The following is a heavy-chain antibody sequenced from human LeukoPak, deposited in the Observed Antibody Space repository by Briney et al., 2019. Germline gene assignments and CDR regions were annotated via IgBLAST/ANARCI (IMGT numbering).Heavy chain of an antibody. Sequence: ASVKVSCKASGYTFTSYGISWVRQAPGRGLEWMGWISAYNGNTNYAQKLQGRVTMTTDTSTSTAYMELRSLRSDDTAVYYCARRGQQLAQVWFDPWGQGTLVTVSS. V-gene: IGHV1-18*01. D-gene: IGHD6-13*01. CDR1: GYTFTSYG. CDR2: ISAYNGNT. J-gene: IGHJ5*02. CDR3: ARRGQQLAQVWFDP.